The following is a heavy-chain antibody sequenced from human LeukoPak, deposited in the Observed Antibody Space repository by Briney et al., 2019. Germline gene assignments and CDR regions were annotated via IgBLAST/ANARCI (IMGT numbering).Heavy chain of an antibody. CDR2: IYYSGST. CDR1: GGSISSYY. J-gene: IGHJ4*02. D-gene: IGHD2-2*01. Sequence: SETLSLTCTVSGGSISSYYWSWIRQPPGKGLEWIGYIYYSGSTYYNPSLKSRVTISVDTSKNQFSLKLSSVTAADTAVYYCASLLSSTSCYDYWGQGTLVTVSS. V-gene: IGHV4-59*06. CDR3: ASLLSSTSCYDY.